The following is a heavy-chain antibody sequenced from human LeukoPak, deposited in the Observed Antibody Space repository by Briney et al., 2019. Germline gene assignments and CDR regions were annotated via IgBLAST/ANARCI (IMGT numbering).Heavy chain of an antibody. Sequence: PGGSLRLSCAASGFTFSSYAMSWARQAPGKGLEWVSAISGSGGSTYYADSVKGRFTISRDNSKNTLYLQMNSLRAEDTAVYYCAKGRDGISYFQHWGQGTLVTVSS. CDR2: ISGSGGST. V-gene: IGHV3-23*01. J-gene: IGHJ1*01. CDR1: GFTFSSYA. D-gene: IGHD2-15*01. CDR3: AKGRDGISYFQH.